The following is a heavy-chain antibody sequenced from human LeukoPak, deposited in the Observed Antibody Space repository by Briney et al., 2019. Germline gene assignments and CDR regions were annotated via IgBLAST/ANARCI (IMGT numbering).Heavy chain of an antibody. J-gene: IGHJ5*02. CDR1: GSSFSKYA. Sequence: QSGGSLRLSCAASGSSFSKYAMRWVRQAPGKGLEWVSFIRYDGNIKNYADSVKGRFTISRDNSKDTLYLQMNSLRAEDTAVYYCTKGDDYGANTRLPKFDWFDRWGQGALVTVSS. CDR2: IRYDGNIK. D-gene: IGHD4-23*01. CDR3: TKGDDYGANTRLPKFDWFDR. V-gene: IGHV3-30*02.